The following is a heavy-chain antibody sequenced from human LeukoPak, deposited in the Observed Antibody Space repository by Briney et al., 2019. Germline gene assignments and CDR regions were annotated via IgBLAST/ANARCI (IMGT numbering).Heavy chain of an antibody. J-gene: IGHJ6*03. D-gene: IGHD3-10*01. CDR1: GGSISSYY. CDR2: ISHSGTT. CDR3: ARGVPSAMYYFYYHMDV. V-gene: IGHV4-59*01. Sequence: PSETLSLTCTVSGGSISSYYWSWIRQPPGKGLEWIGYISHSGTTNYSPSLESRVTISLDTSKNQFSLRLTSVTAADAAVYYCARGVPSAMYYFYYHMDVWGKGTTVTVSS.